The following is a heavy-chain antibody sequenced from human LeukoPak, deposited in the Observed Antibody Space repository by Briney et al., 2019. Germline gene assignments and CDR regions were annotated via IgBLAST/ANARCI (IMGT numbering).Heavy chain of an antibody. CDR2: IRYDGSNK. CDR3: AKAVGGSGSYYSPFDY. CDR1: GFTFSSYG. V-gene: IGHV3-30*02. Sequence: PGGSLRLSCAASGFTFSSYGMHRVRQAPGKGLEWVAFIRYDGSNKYYADSVKGRFTISRDNSKNTLYLQMNSLRAEDTAVYYCAKAVGGSGSYYSPFDYWGQGTLVTVSS. J-gene: IGHJ4*02. D-gene: IGHD3-10*01.